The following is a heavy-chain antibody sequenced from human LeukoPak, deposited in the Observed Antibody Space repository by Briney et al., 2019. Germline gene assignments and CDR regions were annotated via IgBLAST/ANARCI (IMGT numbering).Heavy chain of an antibody. CDR3: ALGGVVTASPHNWFDP. V-gene: IGHV1-46*01. CDR2: INPSGGST. D-gene: IGHD2-21*02. Sequence: ASVKVSCKASGYTFSIYYIHWVRQAPGQGLDWMGIINPSGGSTSYAQKFQGRVTVTRDTSTSTVYMELSSLKSEDTAVYYCALGGVVTASPHNWFDPWGQGTLVTVSS. CDR1: GYTFSIYY. J-gene: IGHJ5*02.